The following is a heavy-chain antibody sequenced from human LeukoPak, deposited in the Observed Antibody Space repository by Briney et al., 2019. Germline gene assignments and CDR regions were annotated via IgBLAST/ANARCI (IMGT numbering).Heavy chain of an antibody. Sequence: GGSLRLSCVVSGFDFNRYSMSWVRQVPGKGLEWVSSMSAGRDDTYYADPVRGRFTTPSYSTKDTLYLQLAGLRVEDTAMYHCAKLPRGFCTTPNCCEETNLFDPWGQGTLVIVSS. CDR1: GFDFNRYS. CDR3: AKLPRGFCTTPNCCEETNLFDP. D-gene: IGHD2-15*01. J-gene: IGHJ5*02. CDR2: MSAGRDDT. V-gene: IGHV3-23*01.